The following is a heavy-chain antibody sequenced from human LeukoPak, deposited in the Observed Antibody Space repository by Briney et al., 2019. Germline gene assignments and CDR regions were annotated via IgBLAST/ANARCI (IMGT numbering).Heavy chain of an antibody. Sequence: PSETLSLTCAVYGGSFSGYYWSWIRQPPGKGLEWIGEINHSGSTNYNPSLKSRVTISVDTSKNQFSLNLSSVTAADTAVYYCAREVGDYSNFYYYYYMDVWGIGTTVTVSS. CDR2: INHSGST. CDR3: AREVGDYSNFYYYYYMDV. V-gene: IGHV4-34*01. D-gene: IGHD4-11*01. J-gene: IGHJ6*03. CDR1: GGSFSGYY.